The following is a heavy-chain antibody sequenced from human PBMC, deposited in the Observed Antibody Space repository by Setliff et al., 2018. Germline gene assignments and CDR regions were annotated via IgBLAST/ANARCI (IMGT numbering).Heavy chain of an antibody. D-gene: IGHD2-2*01. CDR3: VRGEMFSTSPRAD. CDR2: IWYDGNNK. V-gene: IGHV3-33*01. CDR1: GFTFKNYG. J-gene: IGHJ4*02. Sequence: PGGSLRLSCVASGFTFKNYGMHWVRQAPGKGLEWVAVIWYDGNNKDHADSVKGRFTNSRDNSKNTLYLEMDRLGVEDKAVYYCVRGEMFSTSPRADWGQGTQVTVSS.